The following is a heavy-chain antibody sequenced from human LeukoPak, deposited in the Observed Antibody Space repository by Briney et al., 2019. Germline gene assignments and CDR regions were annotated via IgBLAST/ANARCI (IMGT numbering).Heavy chain of an antibody. CDR1: GGSISSGGYY. J-gene: IGHJ4*02. V-gene: IGHV4-31*03. D-gene: IGHD2-15*01. CDR3: ASLCSGGSCYKENFDY. Sequence: PSETLSLTCTVSGGSISSGGYYWSWIRQHPGKGLEWIGYIYYSGSTYYNPSLKSRVTISVDTSKNQFSLKLSSVTAADTAVYYCASLCSGGSCYKENFDYWGQGTLVTVSS. CDR2: IYYSGST.